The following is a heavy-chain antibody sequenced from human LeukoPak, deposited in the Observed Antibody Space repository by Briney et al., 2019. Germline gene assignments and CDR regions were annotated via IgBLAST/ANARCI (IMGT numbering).Heavy chain of an antibody. CDR3: ARGVDTSIRYYFDY. D-gene: IGHD5-18*01. Sequence: MTSETLSLTCTVSGASISSYYWSWLRQPPGKGLEYIGYIYYSGSTNYNPSLKSRVTISIDMSKNQFSLKLSSATAADTALYYCARGVDTSIRYYFDYWGQGTLVTVSS. CDR2: IYYSGST. V-gene: IGHV4-59*01. CDR1: GASISSYY. J-gene: IGHJ4*02.